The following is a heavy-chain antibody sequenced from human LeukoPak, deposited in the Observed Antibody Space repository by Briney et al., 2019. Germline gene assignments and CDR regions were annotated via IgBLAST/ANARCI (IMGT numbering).Heavy chain of an antibody. J-gene: IGHJ5*02. Sequence: ASVKVSCKASGYTFTGYYMHWVRQAPGQGLEWLGWINPNSGGTNYAQKFQGRVTMTRDTSISTAYMELSRLRSDDTAVYYCARDRGYCTNGVCYASWFDPWGQGTLVTVSS. CDR3: ARDRGYCTNGVCYASWFDP. CDR2: INPNSGGT. CDR1: GYTFTGYY. V-gene: IGHV1-2*02. D-gene: IGHD2-8*01.